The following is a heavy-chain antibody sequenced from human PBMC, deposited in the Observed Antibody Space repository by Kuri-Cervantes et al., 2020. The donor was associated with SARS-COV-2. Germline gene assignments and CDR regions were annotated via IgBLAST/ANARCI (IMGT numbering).Heavy chain of an antibody. Sequence: ASVKVSCKASGYTYTGYYMHWVRQAPGQGLEWMGWINPNSGGTNYAQKFQGRVTITTDESTSTAYMELSSLRSEDTAVYYCARVRDSITIFGVVTPDAFDIWGQGTMVTVSS. V-gene: IGHV1-2*02. D-gene: IGHD3-3*01. CDR1: GYTYTGYY. CDR3: ARVRDSITIFGVVTPDAFDI. CDR2: INPNSGGT. J-gene: IGHJ3*02.